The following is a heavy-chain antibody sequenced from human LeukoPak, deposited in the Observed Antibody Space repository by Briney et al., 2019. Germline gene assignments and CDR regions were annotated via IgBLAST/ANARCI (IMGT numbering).Heavy chain of an antibody. CDR2: IKSDGSGT. V-gene: IGHV3-74*03. CDR3: AKDYFGSLEY. J-gene: IGHJ4*02. Sequence: PGWSLTLSCAASGFAFSVSWMHWVRQAPGKGLVWVSVIKSDGSGTAYADSVKGRFTISRDNAKNTVYLQMNSLRDEDTAVYYCAKDYFGSLEYWGQGILVTVSS. CDR1: GFAFSVSW. D-gene: IGHD2/OR15-2a*01.